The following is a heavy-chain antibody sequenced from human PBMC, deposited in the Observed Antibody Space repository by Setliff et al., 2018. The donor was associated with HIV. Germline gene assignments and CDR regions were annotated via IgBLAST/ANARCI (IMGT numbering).Heavy chain of an antibody. CDR3: ARDRRHTYFDY. CDR2: LNPSEGTT. Sequence: ASVKVSCKTSGGSFRTSVISWVRQAPGQGLEWMGILNPSEGTTSFAQKFQGRVTMTRDTSTSTVYMDLSSLRADDTAVYYCARDRRHTYFDYWGQGTLVTVSS. CDR1: GGSFRTSV. V-gene: IGHV1-46*01. J-gene: IGHJ4*02.